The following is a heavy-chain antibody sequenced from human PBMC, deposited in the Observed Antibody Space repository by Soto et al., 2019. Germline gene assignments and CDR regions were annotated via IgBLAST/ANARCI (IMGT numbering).Heavy chain of an antibody. CDR2: ISYDGSNK. Sequence: GGSLRLSCAASGFTFSSYAMHWVRQAPGKGLEWVAVISYDGSNKYYADSVKGRFTISRDNSKNTLYLQMNSLRAEDTAVYYCARTPHRMTTVTTVSAFDIWGQGTMVTVSS. D-gene: IGHD4-17*01. CDR1: GFTFSSYA. J-gene: IGHJ3*02. V-gene: IGHV3-30-3*01. CDR3: ARTPHRMTTVTTVSAFDI.